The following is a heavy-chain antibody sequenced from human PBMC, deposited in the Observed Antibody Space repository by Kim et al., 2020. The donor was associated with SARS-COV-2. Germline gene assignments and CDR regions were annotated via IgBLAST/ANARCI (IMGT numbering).Heavy chain of an antibody. Sequence: SETLSLTCTVSGGSISSSSYYWGWIRQPPGKGLEWIGSIYYSGSTYYNPSLKSRVTISVDTSKNQFSLKLSSVTAADTAVYYCATLFGRAILAKRWLQLPCDYWGQGTLVTVSS. CDR2: IYYSGST. J-gene: IGHJ4*02. V-gene: IGHV4-39*07. D-gene: IGHD5-12*01. CDR1: GGSISSSSYY. CDR3: ATLFGRAILAKRWLQLPCDY.